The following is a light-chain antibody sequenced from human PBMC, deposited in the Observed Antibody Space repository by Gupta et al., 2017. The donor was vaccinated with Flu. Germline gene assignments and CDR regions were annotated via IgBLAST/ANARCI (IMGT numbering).Light chain of an antibody. J-gene: IGLJ1*01. V-gene: IGLV2-14*01. Sequence: TSSDFAGYNYVSWYQQHPDKAPKLIIYEVTNRPSGVSNRFSGSKTGNTASLTISGLQAEDEADYYYSSYTNTFTLVFGSGTKVTVL. CDR3: SSYTNTFTLV. CDR2: EVT. CDR1: SSDFAGYNY.